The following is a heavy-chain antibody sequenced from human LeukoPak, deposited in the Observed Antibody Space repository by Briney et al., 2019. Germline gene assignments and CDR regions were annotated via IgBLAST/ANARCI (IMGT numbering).Heavy chain of an antibody. J-gene: IGHJ4*02. D-gene: IGHD3-22*01. CDR2: ISAYNGDT. CDR3: ARILYYDSSGPPDY. CDR1: GYTFTTYS. V-gene: IGHV1-18*01. Sequence: ASVKVSCKASGYTFTTYSISWVRQAPGQGLEWMGWISAYNGDTNYAQRLQGRVTITTDTSTSTAYMELRSLRSDDTAVYYCARILYYDSSGPPDYWGQGTLVTVSS.